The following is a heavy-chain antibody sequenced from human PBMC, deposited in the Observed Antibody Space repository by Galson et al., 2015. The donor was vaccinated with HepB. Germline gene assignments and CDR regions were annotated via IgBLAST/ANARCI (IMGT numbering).Heavy chain of an antibody. V-gene: IGHV1-18*04. Sequence: SCKASGYTFTSYGFNWVRQAPGQGLEWMGWISGYNGNTNYAQKFQGRVTMTTDTSTSTAYMELRSLRSDDTAVYYCARDTSRRGYYSSVVDYWGQGTLVTVSS. J-gene: IGHJ4*02. CDR1: GYTFTSYG. D-gene: IGHD3-3*01. CDR2: ISGYNGNT. CDR3: ARDTSRRGYYSSVVDY.